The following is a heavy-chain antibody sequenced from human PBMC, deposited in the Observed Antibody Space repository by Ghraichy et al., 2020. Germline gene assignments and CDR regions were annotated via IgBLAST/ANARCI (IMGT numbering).Heavy chain of an antibody. CDR3: ASMDNFPPYYYGMDV. J-gene: IGHJ6*02. CDR1: GGSISSGGYY. CDR2: IYYSGST. V-gene: IGHV4-31*03. Sequence: SETLSLTCTVSGGSISSGGYYWSWIRQHPGKGLEWIGYIYYSGSTYYNPSLKSRVTISVDTSKNQFSLKLSSVTAADTAVYYCASMDNFPPYYYGMDVWGQGTTVTVSS. D-gene: IGHD2-2*03.